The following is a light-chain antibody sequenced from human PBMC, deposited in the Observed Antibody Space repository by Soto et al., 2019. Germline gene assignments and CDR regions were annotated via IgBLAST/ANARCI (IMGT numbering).Light chain of an antibody. CDR2: AAS. V-gene: IGKV3-20*01. J-gene: IGKJ5*01. CDR3: QQYGYSPIT. Sequence: EVVLTPSLVTLSAAPLERSTLSFSSGQSVSSSHLAWYQHKPGQAPRLPIYAASSRATGSPDRFSGGGSGTDFTLTISRLEPEDFAVYYCQQYGYSPITFGQGTRLET. CDR1: QSVSSSH.